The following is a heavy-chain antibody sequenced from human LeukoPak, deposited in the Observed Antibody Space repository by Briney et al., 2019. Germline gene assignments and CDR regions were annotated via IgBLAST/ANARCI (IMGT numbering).Heavy chain of an antibody. J-gene: IGHJ4*02. Sequence: GGSLRLSCAASGFTFNSYSMNWVRQTPGKGLEWVSSISSSSGYISYADSVKGRFTVSRDNAKNSLYLQMNSLRAEDTAVYYCARDSGYCSSTGCYVHYFDCWGQGTLVTVSS. CDR3: ARDSGYCSSTGCYVHYFDC. D-gene: IGHD2-2*01. V-gene: IGHV3-21*01. CDR1: GFTFNSYS. CDR2: ISSSSGYI.